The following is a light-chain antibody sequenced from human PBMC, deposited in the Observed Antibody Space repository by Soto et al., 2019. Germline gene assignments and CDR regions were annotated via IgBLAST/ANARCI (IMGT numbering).Light chain of an antibody. Sequence: SYELTQPPSVSVSPGQTASITCSGDKLGDKYAWWYQQKPGQSPVVVIYQDTKRPSGIPERFSGSNSGNTATLTISGTQAMDEADYYCQAWDSSTEVFGGGTKLTVL. J-gene: IGLJ2*01. CDR3: QAWDSSTEV. CDR2: QDT. V-gene: IGLV3-1*01. CDR1: KLGDKY.